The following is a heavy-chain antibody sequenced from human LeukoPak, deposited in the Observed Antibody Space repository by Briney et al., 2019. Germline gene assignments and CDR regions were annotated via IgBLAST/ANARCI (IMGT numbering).Heavy chain of an antibody. CDR3: AVVGAHAGFDY. V-gene: IGHV4-59*11. CDR2: IYYSGST. CDR1: GGSISIHY. D-gene: IGHD2-15*01. Sequence: PSETLSLTCTVSGGSISIHYWSWIRQPPGKGLEWTGYIYYSGSTNYNPSLKSRVTISVDTSKNQFSLKLSSVTAADTAVYYCAVVGAHAGFDYWGQGTLVTVSS. J-gene: IGHJ4*02.